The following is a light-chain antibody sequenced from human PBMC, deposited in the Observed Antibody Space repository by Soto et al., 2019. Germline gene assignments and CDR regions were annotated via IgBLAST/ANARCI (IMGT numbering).Light chain of an antibody. J-gene: IGLJ1*01. V-gene: IGLV1-51*01. Sequence: QSALTQPPSASGSPGQSVTISCTGTSSDVGAYDYVCWYQQHPGKAPKLLIYDNNKRPSGIPDRFSDSKSGTSATLAITGLQTGDEADYYCVTWDSSLSAYVFGSGTKLTVL. CDR1: SSDVGAYDY. CDR3: VTWDSSLSAYV. CDR2: DNN.